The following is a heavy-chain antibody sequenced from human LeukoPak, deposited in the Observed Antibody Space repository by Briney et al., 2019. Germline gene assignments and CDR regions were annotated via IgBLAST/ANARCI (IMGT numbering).Heavy chain of an antibody. CDR3: ARRTTVTIPFGY. J-gene: IGHJ4*02. Sequence: ASVKVSCKASGGTFSSYAISWVRQAPGQGLEWMGGIIPIFGTANYAQKFQGRVTITADESTSTAYMELSSLRSEDTAVYYCARRTTVTIPFGYWGQGTLVTVSS. V-gene: IGHV1-69*13. CDR1: GGTFSSYA. D-gene: IGHD4-4*01. CDR2: IIPIFGTA.